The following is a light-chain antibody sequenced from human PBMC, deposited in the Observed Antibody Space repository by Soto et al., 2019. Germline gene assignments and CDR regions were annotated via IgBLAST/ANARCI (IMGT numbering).Light chain of an antibody. CDR2: YKSDSDK. CDR1: SGINVDSYN. Sequence: QSVLTQPSSLSASPGASASLTCTLRSGINVDSYNIYWYQQKPGSPPQYLLRYKSDSDKQQGSGVPSRFSGSKDASANAGILLISGLQSDDEADYYCMIWHNSAVVFGGGTKLTVL. J-gene: IGLJ2*01. CDR3: MIWHNSAVV. V-gene: IGLV5-45*03.